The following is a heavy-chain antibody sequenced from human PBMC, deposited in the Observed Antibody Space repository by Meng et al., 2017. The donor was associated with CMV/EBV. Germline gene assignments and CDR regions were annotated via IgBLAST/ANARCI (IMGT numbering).Heavy chain of an antibody. CDR3: ARDRGYSSSWYGRYFDY. J-gene: IGHJ4*02. V-gene: IGHV3-21*01. D-gene: IGHD6-13*01. Sequence: GESLKISCAASGFSFSAYSMNWVRQAPGKGLEWVSAVSSSSIYIYHADSVKGRFTISRDNAKNSLYLQMNSLRAEDTAVYYCARDRGYSSSWYGRYFDYWGQGTLVTVSS. CDR1: GFSFSAYS. CDR2: VSSSSIYI.